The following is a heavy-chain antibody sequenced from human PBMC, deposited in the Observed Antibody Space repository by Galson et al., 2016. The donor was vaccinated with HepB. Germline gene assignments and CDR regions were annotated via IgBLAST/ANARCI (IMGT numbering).Heavy chain of an antibody. V-gene: IGHV1-69*08. CDR1: GGSFSSYT. CDR3: ATGYSAYEY. D-gene: IGHD5-12*01. Sequence: SCKASGGSFSSYTIRWVRQAPGPGLEWMGAIIPILHSPDHAQKFQAKVAITADNSTTTAYMELRRLSSEDTAVYYWATGYSAYEYWGQGSLVTVSS. J-gene: IGHJ4*02. CDR2: IIPILHSP.